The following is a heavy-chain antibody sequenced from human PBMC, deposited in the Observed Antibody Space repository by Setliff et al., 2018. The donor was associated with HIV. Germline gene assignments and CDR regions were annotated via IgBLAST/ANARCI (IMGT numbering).Heavy chain of an antibody. CDR3: ARNRVPSSL. V-gene: IGHV4-59*01. CDR2: IYYTGST. D-gene: IGHD3-10*01. Sequence: SETLSLTCTVSGGSMSSYYWSWIRQHPGKGLEWIGSIYYTGSTDYNPSLTSRVPISLDTPKNQFSLKLNSVIAADTAVYYCARNRVPSSLWGQGTLVTVSS. J-gene: IGHJ4*02. CDR1: GGSMSSYY.